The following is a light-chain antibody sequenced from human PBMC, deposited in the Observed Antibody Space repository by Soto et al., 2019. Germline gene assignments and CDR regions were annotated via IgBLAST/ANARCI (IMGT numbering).Light chain of an antibody. CDR1: SSNIGAGYD. Sequence: QSVLTQPPSVSGAPGQRVTISCTGGSSNIGAGYDVHWYQQLPGTAPKLLIYGNTNRPSGVPDRFSGSRSGTSASLAITGLQAEDVGDYYCQSYDSSLSGAQVFVTGTKLTV. CDR2: GNT. J-gene: IGLJ1*01. CDR3: QSYDSSLSGAQV. V-gene: IGLV1-40*01.